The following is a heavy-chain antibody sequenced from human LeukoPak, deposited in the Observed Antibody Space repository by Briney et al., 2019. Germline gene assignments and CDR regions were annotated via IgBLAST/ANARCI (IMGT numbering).Heavy chain of an antibody. Sequence: SETLSLTCTVSGGSISSSSYYWGWIRQPPGKGLEWIGSIYYSGSTYYNPSLKSRVTISVDTSKNHFSLKLSSVTAADTAVYYCAREGAAISNWFDPWGQGTLVTVSS. CDR1: GGSISSSSYY. V-gene: IGHV4-39*07. CDR3: AREGAAISNWFDP. CDR2: IYYSGST. D-gene: IGHD2-2*02. J-gene: IGHJ5*02.